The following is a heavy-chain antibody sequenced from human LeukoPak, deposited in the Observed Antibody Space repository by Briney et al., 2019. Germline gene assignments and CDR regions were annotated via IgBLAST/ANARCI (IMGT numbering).Heavy chain of an antibody. Sequence: PSETLSLTCSVSGGSISSFTTNYWGWIRQPPGKGLEWIGRIYTSGSTNYNPSLKSRVTISVDTSKNQFSLNLNSVTAADTAVYYCARDYSDYSGSVYDPWGQGTLVTVSS. V-gene: IGHV4-61*02. J-gene: IGHJ5*02. D-gene: IGHD3-10*01. CDR3: ARDYSDYSGSVYDP. CDR1: GGSISSFTTNY. CDR2: IYTSGST.